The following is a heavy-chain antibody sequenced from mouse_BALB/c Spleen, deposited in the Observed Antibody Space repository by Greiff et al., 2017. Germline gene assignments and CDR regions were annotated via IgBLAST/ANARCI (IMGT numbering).Heavy chain of an antibody. V-gene: IGHV14-4*02. CDR2: IDPENGDT. CDR1: GFNITDYY. Sequence: VQLQQSGAELVRSGASVKLSCTASGFNITDYYMHWVKQRPEQGLEWIGWIDPENGDTEYAPKFQGKATMTADTSSNTAYLQLSSLTSEDTAVYYCNKAYYVNYRDYAMDYWGQGTSVTVSS. D-gene: IGHD2-10*01. CDR3: NKAYYVNYRDYAMDY. J-gene: IGHJ4*01.